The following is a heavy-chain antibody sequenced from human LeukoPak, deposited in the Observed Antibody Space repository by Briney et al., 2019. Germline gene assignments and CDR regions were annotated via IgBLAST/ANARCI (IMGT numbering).Heavy chain of an antibody. Sequence: PGGSLRLSCAASGLTFSSYAMSWVRQAPGKGLEWVSAISGSGGSTYYADSVKGRFTISRDNSKNTLYLQMNSLRAEDTAVYYCAKEQEVSGVAAAGDDAFDIWGQGTMVTVSS. CDR2: ISGSGGST. V-gene: IGHV3-23*01. D-gene: IGHD6-13*01. CDR1: GLTFSSYA. CDR3: AKEQEVSGVAAAGDDAFDI. J-gene: IGHJ3*02.